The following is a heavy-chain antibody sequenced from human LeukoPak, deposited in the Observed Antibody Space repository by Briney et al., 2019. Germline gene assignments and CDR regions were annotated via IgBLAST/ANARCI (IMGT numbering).Heavy chain of an antibody. CDR1: GFTFSSYE. J-gene: IGHJ3*02. D-gene: IGHD6-13*01. CDR2: IGSSGSTV. Sequence: GGSLRLSCAASGFTFSSYEMNWVRQAPGKGLEWISYIGSSGSTVYYADSVKGRFTISRDNAKNSLYLQMNSLRDEDTAVYYCARIAAAGRPLRLAAFDIWGQGTMVTVSS. CDR3: ARIAAAGRPLRLAAFDI. V-gene: IGHV3-48*03.